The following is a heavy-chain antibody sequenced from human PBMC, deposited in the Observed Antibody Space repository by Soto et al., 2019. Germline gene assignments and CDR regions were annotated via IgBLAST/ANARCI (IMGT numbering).Heavy chain of an antibody. Sequence: GGSLRLSCAASGFSFGSYALSWVRQAPGKGLEWVSTISGSDGKTFYADSVKGRFSISRDTSRSTLYLQMNSLRADDTAMYYCARWSYLDYWGQGTRVTVSS. V-gene: IGHV3-23*01. CDR3: ARWSYLDY. CDR1: GFSFGSYA. CDR2: ISGSDGKT. J-gene: IGHJ1*01. D-gene: IGHD3-10*01.